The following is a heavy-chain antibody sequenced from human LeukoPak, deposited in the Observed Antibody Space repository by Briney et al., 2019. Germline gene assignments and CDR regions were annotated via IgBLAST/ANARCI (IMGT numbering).Heavy chain of an antibody. V-gene: IGHV4-59*01. J-gene: IGHJ4*02. Sequence: SETLSLTCTVSGDSISSYYWSWIRQPPGKGLEWIAYIYYSGSTNYNPSLKSRVNISVDTSKNQFSLNLSSVTAADTAVYYCARPPTVTILFDSWGQGTLVTVSS. CDR2: IYYSGST. D-gene: IGHD4-17*01. CDR1: GDSISSYY. CDR3: ARPPTVTILFDS.